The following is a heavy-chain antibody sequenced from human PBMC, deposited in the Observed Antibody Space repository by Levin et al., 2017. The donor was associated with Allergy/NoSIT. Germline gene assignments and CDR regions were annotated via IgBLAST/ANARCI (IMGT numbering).Heavy chain of an antibody. D-gene: IGHD3-16*01. J-gene: IGHJ6*02. V-gene: IGHV3-30*18. CDR1: GFTFTTYG. Sequence: GGSLRLSCGASGFTFTTYGMHWVRQAPGKGLEWVAIITSDGSHKYYEDSVKGRFTISRDNSKNTVYLHMDSLRLEDTDLYYCAKGGDMDVWGQGTTVTVSS. CDR2: ITSDGSHK. CDR3: AKGGDMDV.